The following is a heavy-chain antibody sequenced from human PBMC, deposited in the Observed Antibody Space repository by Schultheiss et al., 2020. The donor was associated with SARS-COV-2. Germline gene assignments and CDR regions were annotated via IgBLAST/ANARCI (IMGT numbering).Heavy chain of an antibody. V-gene: IGHV4-61*05. D-gene: IGHD6-19*01. Sequence: SETLSLTCAVSGGSISSSSYYWGWIRQPPGKGLEWIGYIYYSGSTNYNPSLKSRVTISVDKSKNQFSLKLSSVTAADTAVYYCARFGSGWISYWGQGTLVTVSS. CDR1: GGSISSSSYY. J-gene: IGHJ4*02. CDR3: ARFGSGWISY. CDR2: IYYSGST.